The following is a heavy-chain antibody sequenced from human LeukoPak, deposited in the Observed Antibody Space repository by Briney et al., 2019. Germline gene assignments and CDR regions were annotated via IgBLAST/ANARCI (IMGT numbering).Heavy chain of an antibody. CDR3: ARDEQQLVPLDY. CDR2: ISSSSSYI. V-gene: IGHV3-21*01. CDR1: GFTFSSYS. J-gene: IGHJ4*02. D-gene: IGHD6-13*01. Sequence: GSLRLSCAASGFTFSSYSMNWVRQAPGKGLEWVSSISSSSSYIYYADSVKGRFTISRDNSKNTLYLQMNSLRAEDTAVYYCARDEQQLVPLDYWGQGTLVTVSS.